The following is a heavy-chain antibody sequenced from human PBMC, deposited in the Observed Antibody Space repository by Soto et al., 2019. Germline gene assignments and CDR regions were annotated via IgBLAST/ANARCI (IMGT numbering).Heavy chain of an antibody. Sequence: SETLSLTCAVSGGSISSGGYSWSWIRQPPGKGLEWIAYIYHSGSTYYNPSLKSRVTISVDRSKNQFSLKLSSVTAADTAVYYCARAMPTVTSFVYSGQGTLVSVFS. V-gene: IGHV4-30-2*01. CDR1: GGSISSGGYS. D-gene: IGHD4-17*01. J-gene: IGHJ4*02. CDR3: ARAMPTVTSFVY. CDR2: IYHSGST.